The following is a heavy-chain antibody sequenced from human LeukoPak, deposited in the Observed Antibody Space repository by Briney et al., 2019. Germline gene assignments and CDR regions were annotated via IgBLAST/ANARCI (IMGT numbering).Heavy chain of an antibody. J-gene: IGHJ5*02. CDR3: ARGVVPAAVNWFDP. Sequence: GASVKVSCKASGGTFSSYAISWVRQAPGQGLEWMGGIIPIFGTANYAQKFQGRVTITADESTSTAYMELSSLRSEDTAVCYCARGVVPAAVNWFDPWGQGTLVTVSS. V-gene: IGHV1-69*13. CDR1: GGTFSSYA. CDR2: IIPIFGTA. D-gene: IGHD2-2*01.